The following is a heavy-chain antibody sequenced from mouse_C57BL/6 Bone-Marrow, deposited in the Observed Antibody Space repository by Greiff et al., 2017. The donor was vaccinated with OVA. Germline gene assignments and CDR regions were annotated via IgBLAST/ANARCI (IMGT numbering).Heavy chain of an antibody. CDR3: VRVYYGSSFAMDY. CDR1: GFSFNTYA. J-gene: IGHJ4*01. CDR2: IRSKSNNYAT. Sequence: EVQVVESGGGLVQPKGSLKLSCAASGFSFNTYAMNWVRQAPGKGLEWVARIRSKSNNYATYYADSVKDRFTISRDDSESMLYLQMNNLKTEDTAMYYCVRVYYGSSFAMDYWGQGTSVTVSS. D-gene: IGHD1-1*01. V-gene: IGHV10-1*01.